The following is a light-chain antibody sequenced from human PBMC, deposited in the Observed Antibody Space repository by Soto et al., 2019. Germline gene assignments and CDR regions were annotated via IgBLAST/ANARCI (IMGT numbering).Light chain of an antibody. Sequence: EIVLTQSPGTLSLSPGERAIVSCRASQTISSRYIAWHQQKPGQAPRLLIYAASNRAAGIPARFSGSGSGTDFTLTISRLEPDDFAVYYCHQYGSPPPWTFGQGTRVEIK. CDR3: HQYGSPPPWT. V-gene: IGKV3-20*01. CDR2: AAS. J-gene: IGKJ1*01. CDR1: QTISSRY.